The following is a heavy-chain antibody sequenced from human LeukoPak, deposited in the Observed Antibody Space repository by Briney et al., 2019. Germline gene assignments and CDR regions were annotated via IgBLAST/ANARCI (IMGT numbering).Heavy chain of an antibody. V-gene: IGHV3-7*02. D-gene: IGHD2-2*01. CDR1: GFSFSGYW. CDR2: IRYDGIDT. CDR3: VKLAYRFED. J-gene: IGHJ4*02. Sequence: GGSLRLSCAASGFSFSGYWMSWVRQAPGKGLEWVASIRYDGIDTYYVDSVRGRFTISRDDAKNSLYLQMNPLRAEDTAVYHCVKLAYRFEDWGQGVLVTVSS.